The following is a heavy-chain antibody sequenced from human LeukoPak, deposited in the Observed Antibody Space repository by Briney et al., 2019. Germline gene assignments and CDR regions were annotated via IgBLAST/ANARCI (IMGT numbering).Heavy chain of an antibody. CDR1: GFTVIIYY. D-gene: IGHD3-22*01. Sequence: GGSLRLSCAASGFTVIIYYMTWVRQAPGQGLEWVSVIYSGGDTYYADSVKGRFTISRDNAKNSLYLQMNSLRAEDTAVYYCARRPAYYYDSSGYLFDIWGQGTMVTVSS. J-gene: IGHJ3*02. CDR2: IYSGGDT. V-gene: IGHV3-53*01. CDR3: ARRPAYYYDSSGYLFDI.